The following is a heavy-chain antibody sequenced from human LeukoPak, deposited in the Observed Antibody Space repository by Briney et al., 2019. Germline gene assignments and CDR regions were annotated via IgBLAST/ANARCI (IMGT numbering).Heavy chain of an antibody. J-gene: IGHJ4*02. D-gene: IGHD3-16*02. CDR3: AKSLYGGCDY. CDR2: VNGNGGST. CDR1: GFSFSTYA. V-gene: IGHV3-23*01. Sequence: GGSLRLSCAASGFSFSTYAMSWVRQAPGKGLEWVSGVNGNGGSTSYADSVKGRFTIFRDNSKNTVYLQMNSLRVADTAVYYCAKSLYGGCDYWGQGTVVTVSS.